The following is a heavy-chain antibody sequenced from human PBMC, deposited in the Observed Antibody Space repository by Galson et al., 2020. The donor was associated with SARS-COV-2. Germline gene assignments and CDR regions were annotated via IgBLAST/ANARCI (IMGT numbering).Heavy chain of an antibody. CDR1: GGSISTGGYS. D-gene: IGHD3-10*01. J-gene: IGHJ4*02. V-gene: IGHV4-30-2*01. CDR2: IYHSGST. Sequence: SETLSLTCAVSGGSISTGGYSWTWIRQPPGKGLEWIGYIYHSGSTYYNPSLNSRVTISLDRSKHQFSLKLTSVTASDTAVYYWASRPYYGSGSYAFDYWGQGILVTVSS. CDR3: ASRPYYGSGSYAFDY.